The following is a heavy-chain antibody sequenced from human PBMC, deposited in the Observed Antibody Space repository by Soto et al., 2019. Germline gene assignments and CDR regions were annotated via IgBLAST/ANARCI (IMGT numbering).Heavy chain of an antibody. CDR3: ARASGSRFFDS. V-gene: IGHV3-53*01. D-gene: IGHD1-26*01. CDR2: IYSGGST. Sequence: LRLSCTASGFTVSTNYMSWVRQAPGRGLEWVSVIYSGGSTYYADSVRGRFTISRDNSKNTLYLHMNSLRAEDTAVYYCARASGSRFFDSWGQGTLVTVSS. CDR1: GFTVSTNY. J-gene: IGHJ4*02.